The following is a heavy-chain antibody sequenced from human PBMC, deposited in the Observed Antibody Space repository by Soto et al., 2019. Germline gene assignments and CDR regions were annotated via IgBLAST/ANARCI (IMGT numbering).Heavy chain of an antibody. Sequence: ASVKVSCKASGYTFTSYYMHWVRQAPGQGLEWMGIINPSGGSTSYAQKFQGRVTMTRDTSTSTVYMELSSLRSEDTAVYYCARVLQAPYYYDSSGYPVFDPWGQGTLVNVSS. CDR3: ARVLQAPYYYDSSGYPVFDP. CDR1: GYTFTSYY. D-gene: IGHD3-22*01. CDR2: INPSGGST. J-gene: IGHJ5*02. V-gene: IGHV1-46*01.